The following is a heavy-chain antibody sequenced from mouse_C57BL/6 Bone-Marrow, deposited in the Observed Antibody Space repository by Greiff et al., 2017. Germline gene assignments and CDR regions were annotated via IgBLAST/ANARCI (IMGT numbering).Heavy chain of an antibody. J-gene: IGHJ2*01. Sequence: DVKLQESGAELVRPGASVKLSCTASGFNIKDDYMHWVKQRPEQGLEWIGWIDPENGDTEYASKFQGKATITADTSSNTAYLQLSSLTSEDTAVYYCTPFTTVVAGDYWGQGTTLTVSS. CDR1: GFNIKDDY. D-gene: IGHD1-1*01. CDR2: IDPENGDT. CDR3: TPFTTVVAGDY. V-gene: IGHV14-4*01.